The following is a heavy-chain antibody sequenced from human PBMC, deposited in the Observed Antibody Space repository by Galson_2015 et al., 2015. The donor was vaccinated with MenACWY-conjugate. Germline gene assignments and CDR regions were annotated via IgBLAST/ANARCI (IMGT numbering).Heavy chain of an antibody. CDR2: VNSDGSGT. J-gene: IGHJ6*03. D-gene: IGHD2-15*01. CDR1: GFTFSTYW. V-gene: IGHV3-74*01. CDR3: ARSCVPASDRKNSYMYV. Sequence: SLRLSCAASGFTFSTYWMHWVRQAPGKGLVWVSRVNSDGSGTGYADSVKGRFTISRDNAKNMLFLQMNSLKVEDTAVYYCARSCVPASDRKNSYMYVWCRVTSVTVSS.